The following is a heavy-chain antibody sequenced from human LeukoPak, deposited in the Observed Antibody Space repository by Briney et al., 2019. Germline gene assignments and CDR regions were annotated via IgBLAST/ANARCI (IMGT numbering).Heavy chain of an antibody. Sequence: ASVKVSCKVSGYTFTDYYKHWVQQAPGKGLEWMGLVDPEDGETIYAEKFQGRVTITADTSTDTAYMELSSLRSEDTAVYYCATGGYQLLRFDYWGQGTLVTVSS. CDR2: VDPEDGET. D-gene: IGHD2-2*01. CDR1: GYTFTDYY. CDR3: ATGGYQLLRFDY. V-gene: IGHV1-69-2*01. J-gene: IGHJ4*02.